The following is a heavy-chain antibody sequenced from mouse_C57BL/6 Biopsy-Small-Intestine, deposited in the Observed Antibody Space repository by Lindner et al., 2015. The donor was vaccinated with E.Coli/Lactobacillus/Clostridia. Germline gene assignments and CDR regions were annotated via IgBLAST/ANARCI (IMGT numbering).Heavy chain of an antibody. J-gene: IGHJ4*01. Sequence: VQLQESGPELVKPGASVKISCKASGYTFSDFHINWLKQRPGQGLEWIGWIYPGSGNTKYNERFKDKATLTVDTSSSPVYMQLSSLTSEDSAVYFCARMGRLLDYWGQGTSVTVSS. D-gene: IGHD2-2*01. CDR3: ARMGRLLDY. V-gene: IGHV1-84*01. CDR2: IYPGSGNT. CDR1: GYTFSDFH.